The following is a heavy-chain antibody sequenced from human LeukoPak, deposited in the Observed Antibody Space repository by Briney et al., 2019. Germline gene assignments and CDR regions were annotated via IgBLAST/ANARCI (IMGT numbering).Heavy chain of an antibody. V-gene: IGHV1-2*02. Sequence: GESLKISCKGSGYTFTGYYMHWVRQAPGQGLEWMGWINPNSGGTNYAQKFQGRVTMTRDTSISTAYMELSRLRSDDTAVYYCARDRVRIYYDSSGYYDGYWGQGTLVTVSS. CDR2: INPNSGGT. D-gene: IGHD3-22*01. J-gene: IGHJ4*02. CDR3: ARDRVRIYYDSSGYYDGY. CDR1: GYTFTGYY.